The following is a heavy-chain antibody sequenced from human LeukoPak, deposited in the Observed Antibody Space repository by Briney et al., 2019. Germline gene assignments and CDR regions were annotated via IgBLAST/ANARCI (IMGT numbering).Heavy chain of an antibody. D-gene: IGHD3-9*01. CDR1: GYTFTSYA. Sequence: GASVKVSCRASGYTFTSYAMHWVRQAPGQRLEWMGWINAGNGNTKYSQKFQGRVTITRDTSASTAYMELSSLRSEDTAVYYCARVSARYFDSTGFDYWGQGTLVTVSS. CDR2: INAGNGNT. J-gene: IGHJ4*02. V-gene: IGHV1-3*01. CDR3: ARVSARYFDSTGFDY.